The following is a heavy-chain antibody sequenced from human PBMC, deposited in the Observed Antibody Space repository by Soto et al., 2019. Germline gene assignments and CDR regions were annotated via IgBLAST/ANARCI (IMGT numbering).Heavy chain of an antibody. CDR1: GFTFSSYA. V-gene: IGHV3-23*01. CDR3: AKNGTGTKGLLFYYCGMDV. Sequence: VQLLESGGGLVQPGGSLRLSCAASGFTFSSYAMSWVRQAPGKGLEWVSAISGSGGSTYYADSVKGRFTISRDNSKNTLYLQMNSLRAEDTAVYYCAKNGTGTKGLLFYYCGMDVWGQGTTVTVSS. J-gene: IGHJ6*02. D-gene: IGHD1-1*01. CDR2: ISGSGGST.